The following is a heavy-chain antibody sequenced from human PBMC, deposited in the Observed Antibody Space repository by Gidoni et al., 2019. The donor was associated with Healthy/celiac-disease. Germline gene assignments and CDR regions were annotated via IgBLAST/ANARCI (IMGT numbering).Heavy chain of an antibody. CDR3: AREDCSGGSCYPAAFDI. CDR1: GFTFSSYS. CDR2: ISSSSSYT. Sequence: EVQLVESGGGLVKPGGSLRLSCAASGFTFSSYSMNWVRQAPGKGLEWVSSISSSSSYTYYADSVKGRFTISRDNAKNSLYLQMNSLRAEDTAGYYCAREDCSGGSCYPAAFDIWGQGTMVTVSS. D-gene: IGHD2-15*01. V-gene: IGHV3-21*01. J-gene: IGHJ3*02.